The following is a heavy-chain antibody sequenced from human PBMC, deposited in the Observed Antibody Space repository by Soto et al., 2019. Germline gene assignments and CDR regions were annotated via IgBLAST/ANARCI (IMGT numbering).Heavy chain of an antibody. CDR2: IYSSGST. CDR1: GGSVSNFY. Sequence: SETLSLTCTVSGGSVSNFYWNWIRQSAGKGLEWIGRIYSSGSTNYNPSLRSRVTMSVDTSKNQFSLKLNSVTAADTAVYYCARSSHKESWFDPWGQGTLVTVSS. J-gene: IGHJ5*02. D-gene: IGHD6-13*01. CDR3: ARSSHKESWFDP. V-gene: IGHV4-4*07.